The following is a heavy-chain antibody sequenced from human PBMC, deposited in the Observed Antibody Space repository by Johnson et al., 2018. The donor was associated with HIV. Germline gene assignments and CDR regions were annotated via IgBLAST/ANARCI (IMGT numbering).Heavy chain of an antibody. V-gene: IGHV3-20*04. Sequence: VQLVESGGGVVQPGGSLRLSCAASGFTVSSNYMSWVRQVPGKGLEWVSGINWNGGSTGYADSVKGRFTISRDNAKNSLYLQMDSLRVEDTAVYYCASTRLGAFDIWGQGTMVTVSS. J-gene: IGHJ3*02. D-gene: IGHD6-6*01. CDR2: INWNGGST. CDR3: ASTRLGAFDI. CDR1: GFTVSSNY.